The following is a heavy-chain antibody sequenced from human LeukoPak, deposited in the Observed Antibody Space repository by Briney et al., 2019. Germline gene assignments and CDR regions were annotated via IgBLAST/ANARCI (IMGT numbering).Heavy chain of an antibody. Sequence: SETLSLTCTVSGGSISSSSYYWSWIRQPPGKGLEWIGYIYYSGTTNYNPSLKSRVTISVDTSNNQFSLKVSSVTAADTAVYYCAREPVGGNRGPSFFDYWGQGTLVTVSS. J-gene: IGHJ4*02. CDR2: IYYSGTT. CDR3: AREPVGGNRGPSFFDY. V-gene: IGHV4-61*01. D-gene: IGHD1-26*01. CDR1: GGSISSSSYY.